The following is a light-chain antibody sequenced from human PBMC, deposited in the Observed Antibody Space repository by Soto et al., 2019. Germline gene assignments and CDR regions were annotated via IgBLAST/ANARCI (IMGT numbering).Light chain of an antibody. CDR3: QQYNNWPFIT. CDR2: GAS. V-gene: IGKV3-15*01. CDR1: QSVRGN. J-gene: IGKJ5*01. Sequence: EIVMTQSPATLSVSPGERATLSCRASQSVRGNLAWYQQRPGQSPRLLIYGASSRATGIPGRFSGSGYGTEFTLSISSLQSEDFAVYYCQQYNNWPFITFGQGTRLEIK.